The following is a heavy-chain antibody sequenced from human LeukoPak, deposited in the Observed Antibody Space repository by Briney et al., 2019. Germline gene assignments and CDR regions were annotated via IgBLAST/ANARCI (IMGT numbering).Heavy chain of an antibody. D-gene: IGHD3-22*01. CDR1: GYTLTELS. V-gene: IGHV1-24*01. J-gene: IGHJ3*02. CDR2: FDPEDGET. Sequence: ASVKVSCKVSGYTLTELSMHWVRQAPGKGLEWMGGFDPEDGETIYAQKFQGRVTMTEDTSTDTAYMELSSLRSEDTAVYYCETESPITMIVVVSRVDAFDIWGQGTMVTVSS. CDR3: ETESPITMIVVVSRVDAFDI.